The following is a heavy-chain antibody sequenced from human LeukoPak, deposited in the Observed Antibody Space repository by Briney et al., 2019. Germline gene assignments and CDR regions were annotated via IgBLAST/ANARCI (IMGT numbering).Heavy chain of an antibody. V-gene: IGHV3-23*01. CDR2: ISGSGGST. J-gene: IGHJ3*02. CDR3: ASPVIVVVTNNAFDI. D-gene: IGHD3-22*01. CDR1: GFTFSSYA. Sequence: GGSLRLSCAASGFTFSSYAMSWVRQAPGKGLEWVSAISGSGGSTYYADSVKGRFTISRDNSKNTLYLQMNSLRAEDTAVYYCASPVIVVVTNNAFDIWGQGTMVTVSS.